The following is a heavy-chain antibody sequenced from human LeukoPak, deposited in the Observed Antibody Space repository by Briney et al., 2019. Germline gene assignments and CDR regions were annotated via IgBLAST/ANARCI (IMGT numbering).Heavy chain of an antibody. V-gene: IGHV1-2*02. J-gene: IGHJ4*02. CDR1: GYTFTDSY. CDR2: INPNSGGT. D-gene: IGHD4-23*01. CDR3: ARDGGGNSAVY. Sequence: GASVKVSCKASGYTFTDSYIHWVRQAPGQGLEWMGWINPNSGGTNYAQKFQGRVTMTRDTSISTAYMEMSRLRSDDTAVYYCARDGGGNSAVYWGQGTLVTVSS.